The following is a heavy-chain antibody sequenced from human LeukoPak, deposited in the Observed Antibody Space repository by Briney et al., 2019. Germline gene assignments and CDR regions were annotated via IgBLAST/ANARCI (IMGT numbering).Heavy chain of an antibody. CDR2: ISSSGSTI. Sequence: PGGSLRLSXAASGFTFSDYYMSWIRQDPGKGLEWVSYISSSGSTIYYADSVKGRFTISRDNAKNSLYLQMNSLRAEDTAVYYCARVGYCSSTSCYGHAFDIWGQGTMVTVSS. D-gene: IGHD2-2*01. CDR1: GFTFSDYY. J-gene: IGHJ3*02. V-gene: IGHV3-11*04. CDR3: ARVGYCSSTSCYGHAFDI.